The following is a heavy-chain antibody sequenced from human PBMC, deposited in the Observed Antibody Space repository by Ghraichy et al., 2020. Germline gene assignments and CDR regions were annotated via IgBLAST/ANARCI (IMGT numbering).Heavy chain of an antibody. Sequence: SGPTLVKPTQTLTLTCTFSGFSLSTSGVGVGWIRQPPGKALEWLALIYWDDDKRYSPSLKSRLTITKDTSKNQVVLTMTNMDPVDTATYYCAHTPDGYNLRPFDYWGQGTLVTVSS. CDR2: IYWDDDK. J-gene: IGHJ4*02. V-gene: IGHV2-5*02. D-gene: IGHD5-24*01. CDR3: AHTPDGYNLRPFDY. CDR1: GFSLSTSGVG.